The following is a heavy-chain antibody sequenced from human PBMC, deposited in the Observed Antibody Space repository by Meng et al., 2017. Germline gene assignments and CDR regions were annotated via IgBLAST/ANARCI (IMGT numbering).Heavy chain of an antibody. V-gene: IGHV1-3*01. J-gene: IGHJ4*02. Sequence: ASVKVSCKASGYTFTSYAMHWVRQAPGQRLEWMGWINAGNGNTKYSQKFQGRVTMTEDTSTDTAYMELSSLRSEDTAVYYCATVHIVVVTALDYWGQGTLVTVSS. CDR1: GYTFTSYA. D-gene: IGHD2-21*02. CDR3: ATVHIVVVTALDY. CDR2: INAGNGNT.